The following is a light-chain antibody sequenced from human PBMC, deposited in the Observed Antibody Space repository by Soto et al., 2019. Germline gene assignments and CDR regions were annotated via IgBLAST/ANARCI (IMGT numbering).Light chain of an antibody. J-gene: IGKJ2*01. CDR1: QDIRKD. Sequence: AIQMTQSPSSLSASVGDRVTITCRASQDIRKDLAWYQQKPGKAPQILIYAASTLQTGVASRFSGSGSATGFTLTISSLQPEDSAAYYCLQDYNYPFTFGQGTKLDIK. V-gene: IGKV1-6*01. CDR3: LQDYNYPFT. CDR2: AAS.